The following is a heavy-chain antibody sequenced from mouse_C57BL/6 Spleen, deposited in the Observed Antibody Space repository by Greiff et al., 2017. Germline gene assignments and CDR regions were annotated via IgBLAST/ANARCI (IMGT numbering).Heavy chain of an antibody. V-gene: IGHV3-6*01. CDR2: ISYDGSN. CDR3: ARDLLLTY. Sequence: EVQVVESGPGLVKPSQSLSLTCSVTGYSITSGYYWNWIRQFPGNKLEWMGYISYDGSNNYNPSLKNRISITRDTSKNQFFLKLNSVTTEDTATYYCARDLLLTYWGQGTLVTVSA. D-gene: IGHD2-10*01. CDR1: GYSITSGYY. J-gene: IGHJ3*01.